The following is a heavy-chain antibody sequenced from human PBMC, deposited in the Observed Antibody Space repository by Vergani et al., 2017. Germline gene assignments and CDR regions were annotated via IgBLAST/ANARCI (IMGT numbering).Heavy chain of an antibody. V-gene: IGHV3-30*02. Sequence: VQLVESGGGVVQPGESLRLSCVASGFRFSTYGMHWVRQAPGKGLEWVAFIQKDGIDKLYADSVRGRFTISRDITKNTLYLEMNSLSAEDTVLYHCVKDQPLFDAWGRVTLVSVS. J-gene: IGHJ5*02. CDR2: IQKDGIDK. D-gene: IGHD1-14*01. CDR3: VKDQPLFDA. CDR1: GFRFSTYG.